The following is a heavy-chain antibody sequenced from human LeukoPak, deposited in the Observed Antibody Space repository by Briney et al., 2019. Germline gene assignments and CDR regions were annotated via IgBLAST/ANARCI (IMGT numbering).Heavy chain of an antibody. CDR2: ISSNGGST. CDR1: GFTFSSYA. D-gene: IGHD1-7*01. CDR3: AKAHQELLLDY. J-gene: IGHJ4*02. V-gene: IGHV3-64*01. Sequence: PGGSLRLSCAASGFTFSSYAMHWVRQAPGKGLEYVSAISSNGGSTYYANSVKGRFTISRDNSKNTLYLQMGSLRAEDTAVYYCAKAHQELLLDYWGQGTLVTVSS.